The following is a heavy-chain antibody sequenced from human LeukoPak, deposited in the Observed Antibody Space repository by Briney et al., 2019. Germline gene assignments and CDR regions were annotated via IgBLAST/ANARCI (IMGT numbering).Heavy chain of an antibody. CDR1: RLTFSSYS. V-gene: IGHV3-23*01. D-gene: IGHD6-19*01. J-gene: IGHJ4*02. CDR3: AKPAVSGWYGFDY. Sequence: PGGSLRLSCAASRLTFSSYSMNWVRQAPGKGLEWVSTISGSGGTTYYAEFVKGRFTISRDNSKNTLYLQMNSLRAEDTAVYYCAKPAVSGWYGFDYWGQGTLVTVSS. CDR2: ISGSGGTT.